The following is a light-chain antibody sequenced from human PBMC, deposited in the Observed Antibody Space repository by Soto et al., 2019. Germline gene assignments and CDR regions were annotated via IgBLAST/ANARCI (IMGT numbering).Light chain of an antibody. J-gene: IGLJ2*01. CDR3: SSYTSSSATV. Sequence: QSALTQPASVSGSPGQSITISCSGTTSDVGGHNYVSWYQQHPGKAPRLLIYEVTNRPSGVSNRFSGSKSGNTASLTISGLQAEDDAAYYCSSYTSSSATVFGGGTKLTVL. CDR2: EVT. V-gene: IGLV2-14*01. CDR1: TSDVGGHNY.